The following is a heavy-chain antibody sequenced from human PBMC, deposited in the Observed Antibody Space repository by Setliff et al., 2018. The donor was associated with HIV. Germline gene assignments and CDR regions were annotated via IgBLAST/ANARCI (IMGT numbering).Heavy chain of an antibody. V-gene: IGHV4-31*02. CDR1: GDSITSDNFF. CDR3: ARLEDQLGPGWFAP. D-gene: IGHD1-1*01. J-gene: IGHJ5*02. CDR2: IYFSGSV. Sequence: SETLSLTCTVSGDSITSDNFFWTWIRQNPGKGLEWIGYIYFSGSVTSNPSLKSPLSISIDTSKNQFYLNLRSVTAADTAVYYCARLEDQLGPGWFAPWGQGTLVTVSS.